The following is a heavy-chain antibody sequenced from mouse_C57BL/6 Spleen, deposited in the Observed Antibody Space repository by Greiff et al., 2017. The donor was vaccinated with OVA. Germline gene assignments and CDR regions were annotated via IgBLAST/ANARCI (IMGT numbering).Heavy chain of an antibody. Sequence: VMLVESGGDLVKPGGSLKLSCAASGFTFSSYGMSWVRQTPDKRLEWVATISSGGSYTYYPDSVKGRFTISRDNAKNTLYLQMSSLKSEDTAMYYCARDLDYWGQGTSVTVSS. CDR2: ISSGGSYT. CDR1: GFTFSSYG. CDR3: ARDLDY. J-gene: IGHJ4*01. V-gene: IGHV5-6*01.